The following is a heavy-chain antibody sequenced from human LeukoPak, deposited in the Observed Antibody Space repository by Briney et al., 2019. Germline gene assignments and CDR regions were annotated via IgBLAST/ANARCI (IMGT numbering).Heavy chain of an antibody. D-gene: IGHD6-19*01. CDR2: ISAYNGNT. Sequence: ASVKVSCKASGYTFTSYGISWVRQAPGQGLEWMGWISAYNGNTNYAQKFQGRVTMTRDMSTSTVYMELSSLRSEDTAVYYCAREGYSSGPGYYYYYMDVWGKGTTVTVSS. CDR3: AREGYSSGPGYYYYYMDV. V-gene: IGHV1-18*01. J-gene: IGHJ6*03. CDR1: GYTFTSYG.